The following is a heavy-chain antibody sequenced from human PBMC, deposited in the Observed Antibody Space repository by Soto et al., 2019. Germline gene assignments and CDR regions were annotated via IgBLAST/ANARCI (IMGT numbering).Heavy chain of an antibody. J-gene: IGHJ6*02. CDR3: ARTLIVPTISFDYYYGMDV. V-gene: IGHV3-33*01. CDR1: GFTFSSYG. Sequence: QVQLVESGGGVVQPGRSLRLSCAASGFTFSSYGMHWVRQAPGKGLEWVAVIWYDGSKKYYADSVKGRFTISRDNSKNTLYLQMNSLRAEDTAVYYCARTLIVPTISFDYYYGMDVWGQGTTVTVSS. D-gene: IGHD5-12*01. CDR2: IWYDGSKK.